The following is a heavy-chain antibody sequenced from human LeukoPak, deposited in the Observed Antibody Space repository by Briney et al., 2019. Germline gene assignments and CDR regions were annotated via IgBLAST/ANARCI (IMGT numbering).Heavy chain of an antibody. V-gene: IGHV4-39*07. J-gene: IGHJ4*02. CDR3: ARDGTEDYYDSSGYSGYFDY. Sequence: SETLSLTCTVSGGSISSSSYYWGWIRQPPGKGLEWIGSIYYSGSTYYNPSLKSRVTISVDTSKNQFSLKLSSVTAADTAVYYCARDGTEDYYDSSGYSGYFDYWGQGTLVTVSS. D-gene: IGHD3-22*01. CDR1: GGSISSSSYY. CDR2: IYYSGST.